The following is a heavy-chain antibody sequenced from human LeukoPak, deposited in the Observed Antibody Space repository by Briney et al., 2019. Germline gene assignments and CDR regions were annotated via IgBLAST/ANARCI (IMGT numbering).Heavy chain of an antibody. J-gene: IGHJ6*03. V-gene: IGHV3-48*04. Sequence: GGSLSLSRALSGFTLCSFSMNGVPEAPGERGEGGSYISSNCSTIYYAGSGKSRFTISRDNAKISLYLQMNRLRAEDTAVYYCARDGVRSGSPGAYYYYMDVWGKGTTVTVSS. D-gene: IGHD1-26*01. CDR3: ARDGVRSGSPGAYYYYMDV. CDR2: ISSNCSTI. CDR1: GFTLCSFS.